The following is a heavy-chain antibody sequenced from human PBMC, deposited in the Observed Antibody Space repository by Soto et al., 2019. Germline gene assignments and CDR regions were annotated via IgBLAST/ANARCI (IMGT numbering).Heavy chain of an antibody. Sequence: QVQLVQSGAEVKNPGASVRVSCKASGYSFTTYGVTWVRQAPGQGLEWMGWISTYNGDTRVAQQHQGRVTLTTDTSTNAAHMELRSLRSDDTAIYYCARTEGRSTRGDYWCQGTLVTVSS. V-gene: IGHV1-18*01. CDR3: ARTEGRSTRGDY. CDR1: GYSFTTYG. D-gene: IGHD2-8*01. CDR2: ISTYNGDT. J-gene: IGHJ4*02.